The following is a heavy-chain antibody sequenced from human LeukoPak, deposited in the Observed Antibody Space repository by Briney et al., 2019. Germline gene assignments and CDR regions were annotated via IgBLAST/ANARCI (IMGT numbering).Heavy chain of an antibody. CDR3: ARDNYILTGYYNAFDI. Sequence: PGGSLRLSCAASGFTVSINYMSWVRQAPGKGLEWVSVIYSGGSTDYADSVKGRFTISRDNSKSTLYLQMNSLRAEDTAVYYCARDNYILTGYYNAFDIWGQGTLVTVSS. CDR2: IYSGGST. D-gene: IGHD3-9*01. V-gene: IGHV3-53*01. J-gene: IGHJ3*02. CDR1: GFTVSINY.